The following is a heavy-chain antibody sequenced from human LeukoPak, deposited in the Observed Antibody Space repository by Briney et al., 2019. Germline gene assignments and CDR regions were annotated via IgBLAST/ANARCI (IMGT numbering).Heavy chain of an antibody. J-gene: IGHJ4*02. Sequence: ASVKVSCKASGYTFTVYYIHWVRQAPGQGLEWMGWINPNSGGTNYAQKFQGRVTMTRDTSISTAYMELSRLRSDDTAVYYCARRGGYSGSYWGGYYFDYWGQGTLVTVSS. CDR1: GYTFTVYY. V-gene: IGHV1-2*02. CDR3: ARRGGYSGSYWGGYYFDY. D-gene: IGHD1-26*01. CDR2: INPNSGGT.